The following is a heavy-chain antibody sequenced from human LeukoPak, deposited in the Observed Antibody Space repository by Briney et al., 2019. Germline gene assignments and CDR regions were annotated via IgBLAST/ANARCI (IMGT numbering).Heavy chain of an antibody. V-gene: IGHV3-7*01. D-gene: IGHD3-22*01. CDR3: ARATYYYDSSDYYPLGY. Sequence: GGSLRLSCAASGLTFSSYWMSWVRQAPGKGLEWVANIKQDGSEKYYVDSVKGRFTISGDNAKNSLYLRMNSMRAEDTAVYYCARATYYYDSSDYYPLGYWGQGTLVTVSS. CDR1: GLTFSSYW. CDR2: IKQDGSEK. J-gene: IGHJ4*02.